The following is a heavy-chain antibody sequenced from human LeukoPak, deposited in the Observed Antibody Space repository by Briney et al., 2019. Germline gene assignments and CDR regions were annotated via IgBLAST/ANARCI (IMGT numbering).Heavy chain of an antibody. D-gene: IGHD4-11*01. CDR3: AKEDYSHFQIDY. Sequence: PGGSLRLSCAASGFRFSDYAIHWVRQAPGKGLQRLAVISGDGSHQYYRDSVRDRFTISRDNSKNMVYLQMNRLSSEDTALYYCAKEDYSHFQIDYWGHGTLVTVS. CDR2: ISGDGSHQ. J-gene: IGHJ4*01. CDR1: GFRFSDYA. V-gene: IGHV3-30*18.